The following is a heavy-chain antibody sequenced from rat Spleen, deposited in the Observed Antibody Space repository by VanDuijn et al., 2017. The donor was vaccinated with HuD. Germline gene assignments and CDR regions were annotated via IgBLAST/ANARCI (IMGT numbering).Heavy chain of an antibody. Sequence: EVQLVESGGGLVQPGSPLKLSCAVSGFTFSSSWLNWIRQAPGTGLEWVATMNPDGSSTYYPDTVMGRFVISKDNAKNTGYLQMKNLRSEDTAMYYCARTGFAYWGQGTLVTVSS. V-gene: IGHV5-35*01. J-gene: IGHJ3*01. CDR2: MNPDGSST. CDR3: ARTGFAY. CDR1: GFTFSSSW.